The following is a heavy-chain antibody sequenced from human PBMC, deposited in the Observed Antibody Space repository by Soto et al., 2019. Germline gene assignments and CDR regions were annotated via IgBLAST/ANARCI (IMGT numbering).Heavy chain of an antibody. Sequence: PGESLKISCQGSGYSFNIYWIRWGRQMPGQGVGWGVRIDPSDSYTRYSPSFHGNVIISVDKSTSTAYLQWTSLKASDNSTYYYARAYGGDYNYYGMDVWGQGTTVTVSS. CDR2: IDPSDSYT. CDR3: ARAYGGDYNYYGMDV. CDR1: GYSFNIYW. J-gene: IGHJ6*02. D-gene: IGHD2-21*01. V-gene: IGHV5-10-1*01.